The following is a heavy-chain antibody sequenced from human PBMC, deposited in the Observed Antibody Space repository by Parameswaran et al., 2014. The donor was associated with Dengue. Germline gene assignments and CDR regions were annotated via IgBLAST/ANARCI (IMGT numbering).Heavy chain of an antibody. CDR3: ARDHIAVAGIYGMDV. D-gene: IGHD6-19*01. Sequence: WVRQAPGQGLEWMGGIIPIFGTANYAQKFQGRVTITADKSTSTAYMELSSLRSEDTAVYYCARDHIAVAGIYGMDVWGQGTTVTVSS. V-gene: IGHV1-69*06. J-gene: IGHJ6*02. CDR2: IIPIFGTA.